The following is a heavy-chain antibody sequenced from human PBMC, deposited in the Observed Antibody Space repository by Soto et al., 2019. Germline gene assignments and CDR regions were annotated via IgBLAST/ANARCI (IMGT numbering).Heavy chain of an antibody. V-gene: IGHV1-69*08. CDR3: ARENVEIATTYYFDY. Sequence: QVQLVQSGAVVKKPGSSVKVSCKASGGTFSSYTISWVLQAPGQGLEWMGRIIPILGIANYAQKFQGRVTITADKSTSTAYMELSSVRSEDTAVYYCARENVEIATTYYFDYWGQGTLVTVSS. CDR1: GGTFSSYT. CDR2: IIPILGIA. J-gene: IGHJ4*02. D-gene: IGHD2-21*01.